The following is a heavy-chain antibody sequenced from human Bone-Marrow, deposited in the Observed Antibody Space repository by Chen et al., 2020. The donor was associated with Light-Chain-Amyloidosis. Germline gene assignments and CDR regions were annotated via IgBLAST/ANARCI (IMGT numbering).Heavy chain of an antibody. CDR3: AKDYYGSGSYPMAAGYYGMDV. CDR2: ISYDGSNK. Sequence: QVQLVESGGGVVQPGGSLRLSCAASGFTFSSYGMHGVRQAPGKGLEWVAVISYDGSNKYYADSVKGRFTISRDNSKNTLYLQMNSLRAEDTAVYYCAKDYYGSGSYPMAAGYYGMDVWGQGTTVTVSS. V-gene: IGHV3-30*18. CDR1: GFTFSSYG. J-gene: IGHJ6*02. D-gene: IGHD3-10*01.